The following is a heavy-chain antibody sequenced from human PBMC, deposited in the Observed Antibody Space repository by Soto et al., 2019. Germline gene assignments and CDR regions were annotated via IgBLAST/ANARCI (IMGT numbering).Heavy chain of an antibody. CDR3: AGDMGDDGDNDGAFDI. CDR2: IHYSGST. V-gene: IGHV4-31*03. Sequence: QVQLQESGPGLVKPSQTLSLTCTVSGGSINSGGHYWSWIRQHPGKGLEWIGYIHYSGSTYYNPSLKSRVIISLDTSKNQFSLKLSPVTAADTAVYYWAGDMGDDGDNDGAFDIWGQGTLVTVSS. D-gene: IGHD4-17*01. J-gene: IGHJ3*02. CDR1: GGSINSGGHY.